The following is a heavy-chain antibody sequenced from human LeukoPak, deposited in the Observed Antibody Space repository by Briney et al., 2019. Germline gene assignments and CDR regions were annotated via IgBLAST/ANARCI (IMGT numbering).Heavy chain of an antibody. Sequence: GGPLRLSCAASGFTLSSYAMSWVRQAPGKGLEWVSAISGRGGSTYYADSVKGGFTISRDNSKNTLYLQMNSLRAEDTAVYYCAKHDYSNYVVDYWGQGTLVTVSS. CDR2: ISGRGGST. V-gene: IGHV3-23*01. CDR3: AKHDYSNYVVDY. D-gene: IGHD4-11*01. CDR1: GFTLSSYA. J-gene: IGHJ4*02.